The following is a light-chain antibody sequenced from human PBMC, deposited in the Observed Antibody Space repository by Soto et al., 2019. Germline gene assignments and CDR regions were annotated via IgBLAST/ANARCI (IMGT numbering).Light chain of an antibody. CDR2: DAS. CDR1: QSVSSY. CDR3: QQYGGSPPYT. Sequence: EIVLTQSPATLSLSPGERATLSCRASQSVSSYLAWYQQKPGQAPRLLIYDASNKATGIPARFSGSGAGTDFTLTISRLETEDFAVYYCQQYGGSPPYTFGQGTKLEIK. J-gene: IGKJ2*01. V-gene: IGKV3-20*01.